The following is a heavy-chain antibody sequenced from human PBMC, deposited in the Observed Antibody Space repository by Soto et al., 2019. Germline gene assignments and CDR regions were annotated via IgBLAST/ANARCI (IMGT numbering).Heavy chain of an antibody. D-gene: IGHD3-10*01. CDR2: INAGNGNT. CDR3: AKVGLGESWGYHFDY. CDR1: GYTFTKYA. J-gene: IGHJ4*02. Sequence: QVQLVQSGAEEKNPGASVRVSCKASGYTFTKYAMHWVRQAPGQSLEWMGWINAGNGNTKSSEKFQDRLTITRDTSASTAYMDLSSLRSEDTAVYYCAKVGLGESWGYHFDYWGQGTLVTVSS. V-gene: IGHV1-3*05.